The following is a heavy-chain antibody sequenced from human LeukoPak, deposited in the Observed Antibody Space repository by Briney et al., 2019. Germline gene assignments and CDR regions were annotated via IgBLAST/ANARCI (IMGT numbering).Heavy chain of an antibody. CDR2: IIPIFGTA. CDR1: GGTFSSYA. D-gene: IGHD6-19*01. CDR3: ARDKQWLAKHDFDY. J-gene: IGHJ4*02. V-gene: IGHV1-69*05. Sequence: GSSAKVSCKASGGTFSSYAISWVRQAPGQGLEWMGGIIPIFGTANYAQKFQGRVTITTDESTSTAYMELSSLRSEDTAVYYCARDKQWLAKHDFDYWGQGTLVTVSS.